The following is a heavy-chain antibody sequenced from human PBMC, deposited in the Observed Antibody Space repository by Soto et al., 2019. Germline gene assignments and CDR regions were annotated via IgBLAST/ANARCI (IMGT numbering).Heavy chain of an antibody. Sequence: EMQLVESGGGLVKPGGSLRLSCAASGFAFSDARMTWVRQAPGKGLEWVGRIKSQGEGGTTEYAAPVKGRFTISRDDSESTLYLQMNSLKTEDTGVYYCATFRSYSDCWGQGSLVTVSS. J-gene: IGHJ4*02. CDR2: IKSQGEGGTT. CDR3: ATFRSYSDC. V-gene: IGHV3-15*01. CDR1: GFAFSDAR.